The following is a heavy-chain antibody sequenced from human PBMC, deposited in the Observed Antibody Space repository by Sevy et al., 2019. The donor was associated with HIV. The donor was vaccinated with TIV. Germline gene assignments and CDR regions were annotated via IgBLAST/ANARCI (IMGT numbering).Heavy chain of an antibody. V-gene: IGHV3-74*01. J-gene: IGHJ4*01. D-gene: IGHD4-17*01. CDR1: GFTFSKYW. CDR2: INGDGNSP. Sequence: GGSLRLSCEVSGFTFSKYWMHWVRQAPGKGLVWVSRINGDGNSPIYADSVQGRFTISRDNAKNTLFLQMNSLRAEDTAVYYCARDLEFYDSGDYGPAFMPDFWGHGTLVTVSS. CDR3: ARDLEFYDSGDYGPAFMPDF.